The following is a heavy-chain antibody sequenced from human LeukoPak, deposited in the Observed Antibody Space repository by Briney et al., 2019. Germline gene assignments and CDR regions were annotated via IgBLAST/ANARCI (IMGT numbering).Heavy chain of an antibody. V-gene: IGHV3-66*02. CDR2: IYGGGGT. CDR3: AREGYYGSGSPPSLYFDY. Sequence: PGGSLRLSCSGFGFTFRSFWMGWVRQAPGKGLEWVSVIYGGGGTYYADSVKGRFTISRDNSRSTLYLQMNSLRPEDTAIYYCAREGYYGSGSPPSLYFDYWGQGTLVTVSS. CDR1: GFTFRSFW. J-gene: IGHJ4*02. D-gene: IGHD3-10*01.